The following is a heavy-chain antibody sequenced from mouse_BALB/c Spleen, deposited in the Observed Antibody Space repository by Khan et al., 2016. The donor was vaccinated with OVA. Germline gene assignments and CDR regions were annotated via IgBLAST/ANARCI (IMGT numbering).Heavy chain of an antibody. Sequence: EVELVESGGGLVQTGGSRKLSCAASGFTFSGFGMHWVNQAPEKGLEWVGYISTGSSNIYYADKVKGRFNTSRDNTKNTLFLQMTSLRSDDTAEYYYAKAGSYSFDYWGQGTTLTVSS. CDR2: ISTGSSNI. J-gene: IGHJ2*01. D-gene: IGHD2-2*01. CDR1: GFTFSGFG. CDR3: AKAGSYSFDY. V-gene: IGHV5-17*02.